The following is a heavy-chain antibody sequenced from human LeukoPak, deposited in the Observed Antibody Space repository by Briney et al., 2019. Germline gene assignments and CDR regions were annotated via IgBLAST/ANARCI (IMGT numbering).Heavy chain of an antibody. J-gene: IGHJ6*03. D-gene: IGHD2-2*01. CDR1: GFTFSSYA. Sequence: PGGSLRLSCAASGFTFSSYAMHWVRQAPGKGLEWVAVISYDGSNKYYADSVKGRFTISRDNSKNTLYLQMNSLRAEDTAVYYCAKDSILDRGYIVVVPAAPYYYYYMDVWGKGTTVTVSS. V-gene: IGHV3-30-3*01. CDR3: AKDSILDRGYIVVVPAAPYYYYYMDV. CDR2: ISYDGSNK.